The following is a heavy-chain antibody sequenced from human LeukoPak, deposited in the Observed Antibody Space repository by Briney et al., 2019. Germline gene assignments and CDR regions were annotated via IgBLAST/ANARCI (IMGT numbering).Heavy chain of an antibody. V-gene: IGHV3-23*01. CDR3: AKWLLWFGELSENWFDP. D-gene: IGHD3-10*01. CDR2: INGGGGST. CDR1: GFTCSSYA. J-gene: IGHJ5*02. Sequence: WGSLRFYCAASGFTCSSYAMRWVRHAPGHGRKGGLAINGGGGSTYYADSVKGRFTISRDNSKNTLYLQMNSLRAEDTAVYYCAKWLLWFGELSENWFDPWGQGTLVTVSS.